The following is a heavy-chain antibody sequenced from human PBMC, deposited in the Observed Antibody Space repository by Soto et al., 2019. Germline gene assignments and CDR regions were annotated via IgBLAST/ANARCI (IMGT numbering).Heavy chain of an antibody. Sequence: PGGSLRLSCAASGFTFSSYEMNWVRQAPGKGLEWVSYISSSGSTIYYADSVKGRFTISRDNAKNSLYLQMNSLRAEDTAVYYCARVRGELAVADDDPYYYYGMDVWGQGTTVTVSS. J-gene: IGHJ6*02. CDR3: ARVRGELAVADDDPYYYYGMDV. V-gene: IGHV3-48*03. D-gene: IGHD6-19*01. CDR2: ISSSGSTI. CDR1: GFTFSSYE.